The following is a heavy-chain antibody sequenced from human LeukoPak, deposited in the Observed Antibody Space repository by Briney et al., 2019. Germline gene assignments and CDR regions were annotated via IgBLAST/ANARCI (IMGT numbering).Heavy chain of an antibody. CDR2: FYYSGRT. V-gene: IGHV4-39*01. CDR3: ARRRYYDGSGYLE. Sequence: PSETLSLTCSVSGDSVSRCDSYWDWIRQPPGKGLEWIGTFYYSGRTYYSPLLKSRVTMSVDPSNNQFSLTRRPVTAADTAVYNCARRRYYDGSGYLEWGQGTLLSASS. J-gene: IGHJ1*01. D-gene: IGHD3-22*01. CDR1: GDSVSRCDSY.